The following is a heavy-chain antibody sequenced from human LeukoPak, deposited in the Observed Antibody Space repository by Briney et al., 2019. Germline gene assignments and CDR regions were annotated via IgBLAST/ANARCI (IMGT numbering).Heavy chain of an antibody. CDR1: GGSISSGGYS. CDR2: IYHSGST. Sequence: SETLSLTCAASGGSISSGGYSWSWIRQPPGKGLEWIGYIYHSGSTYYNPSLKSRVTISVDRSKNQFSLKLSSVTAADTAVYYCAREILRRAFDIWGQGTMVTVSS. J-gene: IGHJ3*02. V-gene: IGHV4-30-2*01. D-gene: IGHD3-16*01. CDR3: AREILRRAFDI.